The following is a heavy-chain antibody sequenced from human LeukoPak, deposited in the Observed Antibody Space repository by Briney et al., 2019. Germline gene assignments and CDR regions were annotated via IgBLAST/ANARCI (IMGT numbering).Heavy chain of an antibody. J-gene: IGHJ3*02. CDR1: GYSISSGYY. Sequence: PSETLSLTCTVSGYSISSGYYWGWIRQPPGKGLEWIGSIYHSGSTYYNPSLKSRVTISVDTSKNQFSLKLSSVTAADTAVYYCARAVSYHYDSSGLGAFDIWGQGTMVTVSS. D-gene: IGHD3-22*01. CDR2: IYHSGST. CDR3: ARAVSYHYDSSGLGAFDI. V-gene: IGHV4-38-2*02.